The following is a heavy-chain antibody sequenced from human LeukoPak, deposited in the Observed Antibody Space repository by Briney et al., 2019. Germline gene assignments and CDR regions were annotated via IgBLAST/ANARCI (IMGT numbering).Heavy chain of an antibody. CDR3: ATDREGDPSAYYLV. Sequence: GGSLRLSCTASGFTFNNYVMSWVRQAPGKGLEWVSSIKTSGSTDYADSVKGRFTISRDNSKNTLFLQMNSLRAEDSAVYYCATDREGDPSAYYLVGGQGTLITVSS. V-gene: IGHV3-23*05. CDR1: GFTFNNYV. CDR2: IKTSGST. J-gene: IGHJ4*02. D-gene: IGHD3-22*01.